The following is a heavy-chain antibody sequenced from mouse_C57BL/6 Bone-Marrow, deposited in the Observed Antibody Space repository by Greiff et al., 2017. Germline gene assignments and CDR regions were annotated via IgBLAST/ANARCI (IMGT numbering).Heavy chain of an antibody. CDR2: IYPRSGTT. V-gene: IGHV1-81*01. J-gene: IGHJ3*01. CDR1: GYSFTGYG. D-gene: IGHD2-13*01. CDR3: TREGGDEFAY. Sequence: QVQLKQSGAELARPGASVKLSCKASGYSFTGYGISWVKQRTGQGLEWIGEIYPRSGTTYYNEKFKGKATLTADKSSSTAYMELRSLTSEDSAVYFCTREGGDEFAYWGQGTLVTVSA.